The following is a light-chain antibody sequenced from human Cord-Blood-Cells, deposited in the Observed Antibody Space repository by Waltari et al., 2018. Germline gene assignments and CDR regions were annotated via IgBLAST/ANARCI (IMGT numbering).Light chain of an antibody. CDR3: CSYAGSSTYV. J-gene: IGLJ1*01. CDR1: SSDVGRYNL. V-gene: IGLV2-23*01. Sequence: QSALTQPASVSGSPGQSITISCTGPSSDVGRYNLVSWYQQHPGKAPKLMIYEGSKRPSGFFNRFSGSKSGTTASLTISGLQAEDEADYYCCSYAGSSTYVFGTGTKVTVL. CDR2: EGS.